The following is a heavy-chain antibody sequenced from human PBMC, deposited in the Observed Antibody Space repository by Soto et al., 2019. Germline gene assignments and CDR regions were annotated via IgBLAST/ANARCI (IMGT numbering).Heavy chain of an antibody. V-gene: IGHV3-30*18. CDR2: ISYDGSNK. D-gene: IGHD6-25*01. J-gene: IGHJ6*02. CDR1: GFTFSSYG. CDR3: AKDRLANPPYYYYYYGLDV. Sequence: PGWSLRLSCAASGFTFSSYGMHWVRQAPGKGLEWVAIISYDGSNKYYADSVKGRFTISRDKSKNTLYLQMNSLRAADTAVYYCAKDRLANPPYYYYYYGLDVWGQGTTVTVSS.